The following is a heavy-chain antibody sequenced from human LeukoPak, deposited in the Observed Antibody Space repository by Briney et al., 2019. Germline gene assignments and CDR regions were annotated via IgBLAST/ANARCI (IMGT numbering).Heavy chain of an antibody. D-gene: IGHD5-12*01. CDR1: GYTFTDYY. J-gene: IGHJ4*02. CDR3: ANWAATIRNFNY. Sequence: GASVKVSCKASGYTFTDYYIHWVRQAPGQGLEWMGWIDPNGGGTNFAQKFQGRVTMTTDTSITTAYMELTRLRSDDTAVYYCANWAATIRNFNYWGQGTLVTVSS. CDR2: IDPNGGGT. V-gene: IGHV1-2*02.